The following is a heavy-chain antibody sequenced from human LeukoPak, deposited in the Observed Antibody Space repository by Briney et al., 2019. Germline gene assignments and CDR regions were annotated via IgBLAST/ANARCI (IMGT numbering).Heavy chain of an antibody. D-gene: IGHD3-10*01. CDR1: GFTFSDYN. Sequence: PGGSLRLTCAASGFTFSDYNMRWIRQAPGKGLEWVSSISRSGSTKYYADSVKGRFTISRDNSKNTLYLQMDSLRAEDTAIYFCARPIGEYRAYYYYMDVWGKGTTVSVSS. J-gene: IGHJ6*03. CDR3: ARPIGEYRAYYYYMDV. V-gene: IGHV3-11*01. CDR2: ISRSGSTK.